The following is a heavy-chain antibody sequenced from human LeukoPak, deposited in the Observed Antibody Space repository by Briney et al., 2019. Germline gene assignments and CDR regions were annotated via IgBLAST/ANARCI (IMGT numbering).Heavy chain of an antibody. J-gene: IGHJ3*02. CDR1: GGSFSGYY. CDR3: ARETYYYDSSGYYLYAFDI. CDR2: IYTSGST. D-gene: IGHD3-22*01. Sequence: SETLSLTCAVCGGSFSGYYWSWIRQPAGKGLEWIGRIYTSGSTNYNPSLKSRVTMSVDTSKNQFSLKLSSVTAADTAVYYCARETYYYDSSGYYLYAFDIWGQGTMVTVSS. V-gene: IGHV4-4*07.